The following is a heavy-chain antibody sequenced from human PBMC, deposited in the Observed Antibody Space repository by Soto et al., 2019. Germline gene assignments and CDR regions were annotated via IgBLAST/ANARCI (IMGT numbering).Heavy chain of an antibody. V-gene: IGHV3-74*01. CDR1: GFTFGIYW. CDR2: IDRDGRNT. CDR3: ARGRPYGMDV. Sequence: GGSLRLSCAASGFTFGIYWMNWVRQAPGKGLGWVSRIDRDGRNTTYAGSVKERFTTYRENAKNTLYLQMSSLRVEDTAVYYCARGRPYGMDVWGQGTTVTVSS. J-gene: IGHJ6*02.